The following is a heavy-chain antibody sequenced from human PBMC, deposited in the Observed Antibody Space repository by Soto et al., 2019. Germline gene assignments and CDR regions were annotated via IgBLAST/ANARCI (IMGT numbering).Heavy chain of an antibody. Sequence: VSCKECLVRNRSKAMSWAQQAPGQGLEWMGGIIPNSGGTNYAQKFQGWVTMTIDTSISTAYMELSRLRSDDTAVYYCARDRTGDDAFDMWGQGTMVTVSS. D-gene: IGHD7-27*01. V-gene: IGHV1-2*04. CDR3: ARDRTGDDAFDM. CDR1: LVRNRSKA. J-gene: IGHJ3*02. CDR2: IIPNSGGT.